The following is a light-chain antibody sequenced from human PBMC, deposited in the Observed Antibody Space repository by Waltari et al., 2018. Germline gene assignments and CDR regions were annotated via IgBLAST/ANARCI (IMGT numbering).Light chain of an antibody. CDR1: SSNIGAGYD. J-gene: IGLJ1*01. Sequence: QSVLTQPPSVSGAPGQRVTISCTGSSSNIGAGYDVHWYQQLPGTAPKRLIYVNSNRPSGVPDRCSGSKSGTSASLAITGLQAEDEADYYCQSYDSSLSGYVFGTGTKVTVL. CDR3: QSYDSSLSGYV. CDR2: VNS. V-gene: IGLV1-40*01.